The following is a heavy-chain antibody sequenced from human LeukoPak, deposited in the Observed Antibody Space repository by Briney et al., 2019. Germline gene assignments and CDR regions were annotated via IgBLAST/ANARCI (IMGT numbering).Heavy chain of an antibody. D-gene: IGHD2-21*02. CDR2: ISYDGSNK. Sequence: PGGSLRLSCAASGFTFSSYAMHWVRQAPGKGLEWVAVISYDGSNKYYADSVKGRFTISRDNSKNTLYLQMNSLRAEDTAVYYCAREGDCGGDCYDAFDIWGQGTMVTVSS. V-gene: IGHV3-30-3*01. J-gene: IGHJ3*02. CDR1: GFTFSSYA. CDR3: AREGDCGGDCYDAFDI.